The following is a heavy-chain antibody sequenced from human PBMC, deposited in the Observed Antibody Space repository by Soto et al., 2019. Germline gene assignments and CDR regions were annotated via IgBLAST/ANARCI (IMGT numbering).Heavy chain of an antibody. D-gene: IGHD3-3*01. CDR2: IRSKACGGTT. CDR3: TRAQADYDFWSGHPTYYFDY. CDR1: GFTLGDYA. V-gene: IGHV3-49*03. J-gene: IGHJ4*02. Sequence: SLRLSCTASGFTLGDYAMSWFRQAPGKGLEWVGFIRSKACGGTTEYAASVKGRFTISRDDSKSIAYLQMNSLKTEDTAVYYCTRAQADYDFWSGHPTYYFDYWGQGTLVTVSS.